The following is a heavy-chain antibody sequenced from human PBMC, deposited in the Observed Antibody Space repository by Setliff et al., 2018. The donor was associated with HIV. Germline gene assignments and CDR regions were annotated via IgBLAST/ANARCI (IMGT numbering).Heavy chain of an antibody. D-gene: IGHD6-25*01. CDR3: VGPFGYNGFYI. Sequence: GESLTISCEASGFTVSSYWMHWVRQAPGKGLVWVSRINNDGSSTTYADSVKGRFTISKDIAKNTLNLQMNSLRAEDTAIYYCVGPFGYNGFYIWGQGTMVTVSS. V-gene: IGHV3-74*01. CDR2: INNDGSST. CDR1: GFTVSSYW. J-gene: IGHJ3*02.